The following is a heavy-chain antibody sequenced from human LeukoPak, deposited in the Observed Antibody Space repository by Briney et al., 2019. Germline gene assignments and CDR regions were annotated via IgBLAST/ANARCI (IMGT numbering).Heavy chain of an antibody. D-gene: IGHD3-16*01. CDR2: IYSCGST. Sequence: GGSLRLSCAASGFTVSSNYMSWVRQAPGKGLELVSVIYSCGSTYYADSVKGRFTISRDNSKNTLYLQMNSLRADDTAVYYCAKDTPLCYFDYWGQGTLVTVSS. CDR1: GFTVSSNY. V-gene: IGHV3-66*01. CDR3: AKDTPLCYFDY. J-gene: IGHJ4*02.